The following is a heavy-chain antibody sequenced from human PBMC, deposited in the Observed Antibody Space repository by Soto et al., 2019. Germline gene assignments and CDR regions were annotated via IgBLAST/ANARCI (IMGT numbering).Heavy chain of an antibody. D-gene: IGHD6-13*01. Sequence: EVQLVESGGGLVKPGGSLRLSCAASGFTFSSYSMNWVRQAPGKGLEWVSSISSSSSYIYYADSVKGRFTISRDNAKISLYLQMNSLRAEDTAVYYCARDDSRSWHSVYYYYGMDVWGQGTTVTVSS. V-gene: IGHV3-21*01. CDR1: GFTFSSYS. CDR2: ISSSSSYI. J-gene: IGHJ6*02. CDR3: ARDDSRSWHSVYYYYGMDV.